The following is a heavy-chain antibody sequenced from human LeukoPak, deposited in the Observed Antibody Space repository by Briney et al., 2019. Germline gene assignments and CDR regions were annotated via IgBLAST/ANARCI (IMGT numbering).Heavy chain of an antibody. V-gene: IGHV4-34*01. J-gene: IGHJ3*02. CDR3: ARDRPGIAVAGDAFDI. CDR1: GGSFSGFY. Sequence: SETLSLTCALHGGSFSGFYLRWIRQTPGKGLEWIGEINYTANTNYNPSLTGYSPSLRSRVTISVDTSKNQFSLKLRSVAAADTAVYYCARDRPGIAVAGDAFDIWGRGTMVTVSS. D-gene: IGHD6-19*01. CDR2: INYTANT.